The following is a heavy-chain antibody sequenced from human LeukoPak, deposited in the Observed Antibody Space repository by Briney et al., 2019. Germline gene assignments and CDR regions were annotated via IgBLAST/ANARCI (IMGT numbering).Heavy chain of an antibody. V-gene: IGHV4-4*09. CDR2: IYTSGST. D-gene: IGHD6-13*01. CDR1: GGSISSYY. J-gene: IGHJ5*02. CDR3: AGHTAPYSSRFDP. Sequence: SETLSLTCTVSGGSISSYYWSWIRQPPGKGLEWIGYIYTSGSTNYNPSLKSRVTISVDTSKNQFSLKLSSVTAADTAVYYCAGHTAPYSSRFDPWGQGTLVTVSS.